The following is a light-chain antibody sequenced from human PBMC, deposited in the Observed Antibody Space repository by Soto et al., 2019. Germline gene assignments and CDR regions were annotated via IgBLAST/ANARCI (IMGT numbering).Light chain of an antibody. CDR3: QQYGSSPWT. CDR2: DAS. CDR1: QSVSSSY. Sequence: EIVMTQSAATLSVSPGERANLXCRASQSVSSSYGAWYQRQPGLAPRLLIYDASSRAHGSPDRFSGSGSGTDFTRTISRREPEDFAVYYGQQYGSSPWTFGQGTKVDIK. J-gene: IGKJ1*01. V-gene: IGKV3D-20*01.